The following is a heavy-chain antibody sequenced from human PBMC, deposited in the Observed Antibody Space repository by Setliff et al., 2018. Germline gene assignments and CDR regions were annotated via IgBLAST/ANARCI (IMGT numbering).Heavy chain of an antibody. V-gene: IGHV4-39*07. D-gene: IGHD5-18*01. CDR3: VRDRTAYSYGLDV. Sequence: PSETLSLTCTVSGDSIRSSRYYWGWIRQPPGKGLEWIGTIFDNGSTFYNPSLNSRVTMSIDTSKKEFSLRLSSVTAADTAVYYCVRDRTAYSYGLDVWGQGTTVTVSS. J-gene: IGHJ6*02. CDR2: IFDNGST. CDR1: GDSIRSSRYY.